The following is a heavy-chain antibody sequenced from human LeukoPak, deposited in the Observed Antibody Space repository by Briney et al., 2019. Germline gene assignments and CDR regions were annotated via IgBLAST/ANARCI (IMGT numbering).Heavy chain of an antibody. CDR1: GGSITNYY. V-gene: IGHV4-59*08. J-gene: IGHJ6*02. CDR2: IYYSGST. CDR3: ARHVRPYYYYYGMDV. Sequence: KPSETLSLTCTVSGGSITNYYWSWIRLSPGKGLECIGYIYYSGSTNYNPSFKSRVSISVDTSKNQFSLKLSSVTAADTAMYYCARHVRPYYYYYGMDVWGQGTTVTASS.